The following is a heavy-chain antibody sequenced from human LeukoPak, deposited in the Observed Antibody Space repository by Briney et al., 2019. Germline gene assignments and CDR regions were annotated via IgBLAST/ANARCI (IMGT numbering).Heavy chain of an antibody. CDR2: INPTGGST. CDR1: GYTFSSYY. CDR3: ARIDSSTWYYFDY. V-gene: IGHV1-46*01. J-gene: IGHJ4*02. D-gene: IGHD6-13*01. Sequence: ASVKVSCKASGYTFSSYYMHWVRQALGQGLEWMGIINPTGGSTSYAQNFQGRVTMTRDMSTSTVYMELRSLRSEDTAVYYCARIDSSTWYYFDYWGQGILVTVSS.